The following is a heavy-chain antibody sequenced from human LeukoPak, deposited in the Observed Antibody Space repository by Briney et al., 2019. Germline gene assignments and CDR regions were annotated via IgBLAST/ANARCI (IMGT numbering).Heavy chain of an antibody. J-gene: IGHJ5*02. D-gene: IGHD2-2*01. CDR2: ISCNSGSI. CDR3: AKDSTPHHGAPAHKWFDP. Sequence: SLRLSCAASGFTFDDYAIHWGRQAPGEGLGRGSVISCNSGSICYADSVKGRFTISRDNDQNCIYLQKNSLRAEDTALYYCAKDSTPHHGAPAHKWFDPWGQGILVTVSS. V-gene: IGHV3-9*01. CDR1: GFTFDDYA.